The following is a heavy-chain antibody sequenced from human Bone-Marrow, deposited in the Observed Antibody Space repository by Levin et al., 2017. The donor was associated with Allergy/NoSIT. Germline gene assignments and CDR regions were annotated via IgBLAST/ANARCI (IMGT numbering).Heavy chain of an antibody. J-gene: IGHJ4*02. CDR1: GASISSDYY. V-gene: IGHV4-39*02. D-gene: IGHD5-12*01. Sequence: PSETLSLTCTVSGASISSDYYWGWIRQPPGKGLEWVGYIHYTGRTYYNPSLKSRVTISVDTSKNHFSLRLSSVTAADTAVYYCARRGYHNAGFDYWGQGTLVTVSS. CDR2: IHYTGRT. CDR3: ARRGYHNAGFDY.